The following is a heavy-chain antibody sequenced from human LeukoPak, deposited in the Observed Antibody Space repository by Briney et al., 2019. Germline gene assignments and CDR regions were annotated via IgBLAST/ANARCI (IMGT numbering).Heavy chain of an antibody. D-gene: IGHD3-22*01. V-gene: IGHV5-51*01. CDR3: ARQLRDSSGYYSYYFDY. J-gene: IGHJ4*02. Sequence: GESLKISCKGSGYSFTTYWIGWVRQMPGRGLEWMGIIYPGDSDTRYSPSFQGQVTISADKSISTAYLQWSSLKASDTAMYYCARQLRDSSGYYSYYFDYWGQGTLVTVSS. CDR2: IYPGDSDT. CDR1: GYSFTTYW.